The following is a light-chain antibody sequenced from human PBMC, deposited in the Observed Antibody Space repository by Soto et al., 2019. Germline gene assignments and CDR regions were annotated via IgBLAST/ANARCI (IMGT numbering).Light chain of an antibody. CDR1: QSVSSN. CDR2: GAS. J-gene: IGKJ1*01. V-gene: IGKV3-15*01. Sequence: EVVMTQSPVPLSVSPGERATLSCRAGQSVSSNLAWYQQKPGQAPRLLIYGASSRATGIPARFSGSGSGTEFTLTISSLQSEDFAIYYCQQYNNWPRTFGQGTKVDIK. CDR3: QQYNNWPRT.